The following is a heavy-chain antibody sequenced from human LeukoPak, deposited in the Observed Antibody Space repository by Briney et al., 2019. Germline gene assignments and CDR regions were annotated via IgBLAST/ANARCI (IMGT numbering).Heavy chain of an antibody. V-gene: IGHV3-21*01. CDR1: GFTFSSYS. D-gene: IGHD2-15*01. CDR2: ISSSSSYI. J-gene: IGHJ4*02. Sequence: PGGSLRLSCAASGFTFSSYSMNSVRQAPGKGPECVSSISSSSSYIYCADSVKGRFTMSRDNAKNSMYLQMNSLRAEDTAVYYCARDRIWSGYCSGGSCYSENFDYWGQGTLVTVSS. CDR3: ARDRIWSGYCSGGSCYSENFDY.